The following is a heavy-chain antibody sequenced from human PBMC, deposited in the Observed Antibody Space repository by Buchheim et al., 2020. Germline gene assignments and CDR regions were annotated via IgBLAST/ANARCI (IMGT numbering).Heavy chain of an antibody. V-gene: IGHV3-21*01. Sequence: EVQLVESGGGLVKPGGSLRLSCAASGFTFSSYSMNWVRQAPGKGLEWVSSISSSSSYIYYADSVKGRFTISRDNAKNSLYLQMNSLRAEDTAVYYCARSDSSGYYWRVKDYFDYWGQGTL. CDR2: ISSSSSYI. J-gene: IGHJ4*02. D-gene: IGHD3-22*01. CDR3: ARSDSSGYYWRVKDYFDY. CDR1: GFTFSSYS.